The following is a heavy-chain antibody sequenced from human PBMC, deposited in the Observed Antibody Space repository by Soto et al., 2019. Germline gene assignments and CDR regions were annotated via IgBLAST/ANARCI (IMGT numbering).Heavy chain of an antibody. CDR1: GCTFSSYA. V-gene: IGHV1-69*13. CDR3: ARVMGLTTVTTGFDY. CDR2: IIPIFGTA. Sequence: SVKVSCKASGCTFSSYAISWVRQAPGQGLEWMGGIIPIFGTANYAQKFQGRVTITADESTSTAYMELSSLRSEDTAVYYCARVMGLTTVTTGFDYWGQGTLVTVSS. D-gene: IGHD4-17*01. J-gene: IGHJ4*02.